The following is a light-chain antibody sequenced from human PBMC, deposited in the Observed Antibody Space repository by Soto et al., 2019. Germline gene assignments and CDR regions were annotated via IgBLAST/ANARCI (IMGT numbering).Light chain of an antibody. Sequence: QSALTQPASVSGSPGQSVTISCTGTSSDIGAYKYVSWYQHHPGKSPRLLIYEVSNRPPGVSNRFSASKSGNTASLTISGLQAEDETDYYCCSYRSSSTLVFGGGTKVTVL. V-gene: IGLV2-14*01. CDR2: EVS. CDR3: CSYRSSSTLV. J-gene: IGLJ2*01. CDR1: SSDIGAYKY.